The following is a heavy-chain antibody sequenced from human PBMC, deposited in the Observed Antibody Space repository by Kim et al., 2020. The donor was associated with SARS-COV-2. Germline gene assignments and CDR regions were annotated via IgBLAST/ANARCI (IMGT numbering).Heavy chain of an antibody. CDR2: ISSSSSYT. CDR3: ARGGVLRYFDWLFFTY. D-gene: IGHD3-9*01. J-gene: IGHJ4*02. Sequence: GSLRLSCAASGFTFSDYYMSWIRQAPGKGLEWVSYISSSSSYTNYADSVKGRFTISRDNAKNSLYLQMNSLRAEDTAVYYCARGGVLRYFDWLFFTYWGQGTLVTVSS. V-gene: IGHV3-11*06. CDR1: GFTFSDYY.